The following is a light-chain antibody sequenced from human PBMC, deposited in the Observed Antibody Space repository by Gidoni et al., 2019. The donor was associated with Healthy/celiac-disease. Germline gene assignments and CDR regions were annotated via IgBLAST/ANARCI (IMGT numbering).Light chain of an antibody. CDR1: QSVSSY. V-gene: IGKV3-11*01. J-gene: IGKJ4*01. Sequence: EIVLTQSPATLSLSPGERATLSCRASQSVSSYLAWYQQKPGQAPRLLIYDASNRATGIPARFSGSGSGTDFTLTISSPEPEDFAVYYCQQRSNWPPLTFGGXTKVEIK. CDR2: DAS. CDR3: QQRSNWPPLT.